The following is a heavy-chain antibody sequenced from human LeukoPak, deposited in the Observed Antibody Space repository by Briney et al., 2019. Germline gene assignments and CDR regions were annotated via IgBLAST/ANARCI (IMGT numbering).Heavy chain of an antibody. V-gene: IGHV4-59*01. CDR2: IYYSGST. CDR1: GGSISSYY. D-gene: IGHD3-22*01. J-gene: IGHJ3*02. CDR3: AGVQEVTMIVDGAFDI. Sequence: SETLSLTCTVSGGSISSYYWSWIRQPPGKGLEWIGYIYYSGSTNYNPSLKSRVTISVDTSKNQFSLKLSSVTAADTAVYYCAGVQEVTMIVDGAFDIWGQGTMVTVSS.